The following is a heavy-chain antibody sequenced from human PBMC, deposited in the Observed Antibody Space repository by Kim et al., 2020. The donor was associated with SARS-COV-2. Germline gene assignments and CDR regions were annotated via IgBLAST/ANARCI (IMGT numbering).Heavy chain of an antibody. Sequence: ASVKVSCKASGYTFTSYYMHWVRQAPGQGLEWMGIINPSGGSTSYAQKFQGRVTMTRDTSTSTVYMELSSLRSEDTAVYYCAREIAAAATNRYYYYYGMDVWGQGTTVTVSS. CDR1: GYTFTSYY. J-gene: IGHJ6*02. V-gene: IGHV1-46*01. CDR2: INPSGGST. D-gene: IGHD6-13*01. CDR3: AREIAAAATNRYYYYYGMDV.